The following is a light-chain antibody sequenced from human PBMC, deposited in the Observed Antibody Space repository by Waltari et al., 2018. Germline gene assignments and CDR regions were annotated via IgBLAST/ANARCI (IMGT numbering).Light chain of an antibody. Sequence: DIQMTQSPSYLSASVGDRVTITCRASENVNNYLNWYQQKPGKAPKLLIYKASTLQSGVPSRFSGSGAGTEYTFTISSLQSEDVATYYCQHNYGTPRTFGQGTKVEIK. CDR2: KAS. V-gene: IGKV1-39*01. J-gene: IGKJ1*01. CDR3: QHNYGTPRT. CDR1: ENVNNY.